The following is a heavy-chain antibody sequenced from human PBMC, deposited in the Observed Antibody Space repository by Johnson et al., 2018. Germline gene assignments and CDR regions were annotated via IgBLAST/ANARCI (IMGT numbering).Heavy chain of an antibody. CDR1: GFTFSSYG. CDR3: TTLESSGSCYPYYYYYMDV. J-gene: IGHJ6*03. D-gene: IGHD3-10*01. CDR2: ISYDGSNK. V-gene: IGHV3-30*03. Sequence: QVQLVQSGGGVVQPGRSLRLSCAASGFTFSSYGMHWVRQAPGKGLEWVAVISYDGSNKYYADSVKGRFTISRDDSQNTLFLQMNSLKIEDTAVYYCTTLESSGSCYPYYYYYMDVWGKGTTVTGSS.